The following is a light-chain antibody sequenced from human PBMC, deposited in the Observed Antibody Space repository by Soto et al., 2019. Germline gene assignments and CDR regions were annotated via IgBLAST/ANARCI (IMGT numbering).Light chain of an antibody. CDR3: QEYNSYSPYT. CDR1: QSVSSW. Sequence: DIEMTQSPSTLSASVGDRVTISCRASQSVSSWLAWYQQKPGQAPRLLICQASSLEGGVPPRFSGSGSGTEFTLTISSLQPEDFATYYCQEYNSYSPYTFGQGTKLEIK. J-gene: IGKJ2*01. CDR2: QAS. V-gene: IGKV1-5*03.